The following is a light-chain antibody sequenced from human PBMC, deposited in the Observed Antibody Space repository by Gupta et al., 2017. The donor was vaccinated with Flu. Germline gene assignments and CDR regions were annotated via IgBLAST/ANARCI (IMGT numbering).Light chain of an antibody. Sequence: VTISCSGTNNDVGNYDYVSWYHQHPVKAHKLMIYGVTKRPAGVPDRFSGSTSGNTASLAISGLQAEDEANYYCCSDAGTFTFVFGGGTKLTVL. J-gene: IGLJ2*01. V-gene: IGLV2-11*03. CDR3: CSDAGTFTFV. CDR1: NNDVGNYDY. CDR2: GVT.